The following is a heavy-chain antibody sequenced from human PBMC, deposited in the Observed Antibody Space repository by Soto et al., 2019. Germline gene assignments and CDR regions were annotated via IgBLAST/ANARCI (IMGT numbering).Heavy chain of an antibody. CDR1: GFPFSSYA. CDR3: AKNYYFDS. J-gene: IGHJ4*02. Sequence: PGGSLRLSCAASGFPFSSYAMSWVRQAPGKGLEWVSSISVSGGSTYSTYYADSVRGRLTISRDDSRNTMYLQMSSLRAEDTAIYYCAKNYYFDSWGQGTLVTVSS. V-gene: IGHV3-23*01. CDR2: ISVSGGSTYST.